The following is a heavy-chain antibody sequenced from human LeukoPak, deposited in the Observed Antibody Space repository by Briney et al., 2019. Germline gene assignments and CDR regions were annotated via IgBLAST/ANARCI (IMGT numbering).Heavy chain of an antibody. J-gene: IGHJ4*02. D-gene: IGHD4-17*01. Sequence: SETLSLTCTVSGGSISSSSYYWGWIRQPPGKGLEWIGSIYYSGSTYYNPSLKSRVTISVDTSKNQFSLKLSSVTAADTAVYYCARDGQGPTVQDYWGQGTLVTVSS. CDR2: IYYSGST. CDR1: GGSISSSSYY. CDR3: ARDGQGPTVQDY. V-gene: IGHV4-39*02.